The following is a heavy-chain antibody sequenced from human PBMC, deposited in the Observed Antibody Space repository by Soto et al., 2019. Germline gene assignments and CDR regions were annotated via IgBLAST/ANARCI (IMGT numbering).Heavy chain of an antibody. CDR3: ARDKITGLFDY. Sequence: SETLSLTCAVYGGSFSGYYWTWIRQPPGTGLEWIGEINHSGSTNYNPSLKSRVTISVDTSKNQFSLKLTSVTAADTAVYYCARDKITGLFDYWGQGTLVIVSS. D-gene: IGHD2-8*02. CDR1: GGSFSGYY. CDR2: INHSGST. J-gene: IGHJ4*02. V-gene: IGHV4-34*01.